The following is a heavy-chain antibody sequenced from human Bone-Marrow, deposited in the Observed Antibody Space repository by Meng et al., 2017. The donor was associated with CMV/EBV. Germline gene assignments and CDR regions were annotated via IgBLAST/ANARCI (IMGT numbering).Heavy chain of an antibody. CDR2: ISSSGSSTVT. CDR3: VKGWQQLGDS. CDR1: GFTFSSYE. V-gene: IGHV3-23*01. Sequence: GESLKISCAASGFTFSSYEMNWVRQAPGKGLEWVSYISSSGSSTVTYYADSVKGRFTISRDNSNNTLHLQMNSLRADDTAVYYCVKGWQQLGDSWGQGTWVTGSS. D-gene: IGHD4-23*01. J-gene: IGHJ4*02.